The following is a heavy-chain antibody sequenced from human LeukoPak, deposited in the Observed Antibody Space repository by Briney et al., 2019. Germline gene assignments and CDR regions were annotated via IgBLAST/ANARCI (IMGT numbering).Heavy chain of an antibody. V-gene: IGHV3-48*03. CDR3: AGVGGSGSYYNSWFDP. D-gene: IGHD3-10*01. Sequence: PGGSLRLSCAASGFTFSSYEMNWVRQAPGKGLEWVSYISSSGSTIYYADSVKGRFTISRDNAKNSLYLQMNRLRAEDTAVYYCAGVGGSGSYYNSWFDPWGQGTLVTVSS. J-gene: IGHJ5*02. CDR1: GFTFSSYE. CDR2: ISSSGSTI.